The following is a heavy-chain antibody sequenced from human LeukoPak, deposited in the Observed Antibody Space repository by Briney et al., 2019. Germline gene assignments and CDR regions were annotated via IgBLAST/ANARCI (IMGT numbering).Heavy chain of an antibody. CDR1: GFTFSSYS. D-gene: IGHD1-26*01. Sequence: TGGSLRLSCAASGFTFSSYSMNWVRQAPGKGLEWVSCISSSSGYIYYADSVKGRFTISRDNAKNSLYLQMNSLRAEDTAVYLCARDQDGSYSFDYWGQGTLVTVSS. J-gene: IGHJ4*02. V-gene: IGHV3-21*01. CDR2: ISSSSGYI. CDR3: ARDQDGSYSFDY.